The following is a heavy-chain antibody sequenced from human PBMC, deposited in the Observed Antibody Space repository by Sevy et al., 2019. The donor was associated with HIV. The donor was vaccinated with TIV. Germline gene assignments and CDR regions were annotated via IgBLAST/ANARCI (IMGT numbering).Heavy chain of an antibody. CDR1: GFNFHSYA. J-gene: IGHJ5*02. CDR3: AKVGDGFWSGPEINWFDP. D-gene: IGHD3-3*01. Sequence: GGSLRLSCAASGFNFHSYAMTWVRQAPGKGLEWVAAISGSGDSKYYADSMRGRFSLSRDNLKNTVFLQLNSLRVEDTGVYFCAKVGDGFWSGPEINWFDPWGPGTLVTVSS. CDR2: ISGSGDSK. V-gene: IGHV3-23*01.